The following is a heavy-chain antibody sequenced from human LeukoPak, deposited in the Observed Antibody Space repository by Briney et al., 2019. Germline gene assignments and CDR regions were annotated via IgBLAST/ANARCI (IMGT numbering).Heavy chain of an antibody. Sequence: GGSLRLSCAASGFTFTDYYMSWIRPAPGEGLERVSYISSSGSTIYYADSVKGRFTISRENAKNSLYLQMNSLRAEDTAVYYWATKFKYEYSIDYWGQGTLVTVSS. CDR1: GFTFTDYY. CDR2: ISSSGSTI. J-gene: IGHJ4*02. V-gene: IGHV3-11*01. D-gene: IGHD6-6*01. CDR3: ATKFKYEYSIDY.